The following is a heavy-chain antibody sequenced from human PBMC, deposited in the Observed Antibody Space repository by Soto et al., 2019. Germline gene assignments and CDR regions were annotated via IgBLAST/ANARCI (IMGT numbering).Heavy chain of an antibody. CDR3: AREFTFGGIIGFDP. CDR2: IYYSGST. CDR1: GGSISSYY. V-gene: IGHV4-59*01. D-gene: IGHD3-16*01. J-gene: IGHJ5*02. Sequence: SETLCLTCTVSGGSISSYYWSGIRQPPGKGLEWIGYIYYSGSTNYNPSLKSRVTISVDTSRNQFSLKLSSVTAADTAVYYCAREFTFGGIIGFDPWGQGTLVTVSS.